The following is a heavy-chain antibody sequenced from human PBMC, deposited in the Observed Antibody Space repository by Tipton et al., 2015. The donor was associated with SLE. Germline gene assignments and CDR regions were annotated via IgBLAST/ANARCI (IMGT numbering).Heavy chain of an antibody. D-gene: IGHD2-2*01. V-gene: IGHV3-66*02. CDR3: ARGRECPKRAGAFFRTRFYLDL. J-gene: IGHJ4*02. CDR1: GFTVSNSF. CDR2: IYSGGAT. Sequence: SLRLSCAASGFTVSNSFMSWVRQAPGKGLEWVSVIYSGGATYYADSGKGQFTISRDNSKNTVYLQMIGLRAEDTAVYYCARGRECPKRAGAFFRTRFYLDLWGQGPLVTLSS.